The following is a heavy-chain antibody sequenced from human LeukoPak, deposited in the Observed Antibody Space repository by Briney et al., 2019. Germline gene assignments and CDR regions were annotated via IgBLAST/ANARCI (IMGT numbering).Heavy chain of an antibody. CDR1: GYSFTSYW. CDR3: ARLDYTFPPDAFDI. CDR2: IYPGDSDP. D-gene: IGHD4-11*01. Sequence: GESLKISRKGSGYSFTSYWIGWVRQMPGKGLEWKGIIYPGDSDPRYSPSFQGQVTISADKSISTAYLQWSSLKASDTAMYYCARLDYTFPPDAFDIWGQGTMVTVSS. J-gene: IGHJ3*02. V-gene: IGHV5-51*01.